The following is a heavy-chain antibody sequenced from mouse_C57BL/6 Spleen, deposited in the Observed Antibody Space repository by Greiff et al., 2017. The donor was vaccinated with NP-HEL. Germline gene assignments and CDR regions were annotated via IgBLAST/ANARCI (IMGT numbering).Heavy chain of an antibody. CDR3: AMGGYPTWFAY. V-gene: IGHV7-3*01. CDR2: IRNKANGYTT. CDR1: GFTFTDYY. D-gene: IGHD2-2*01. J-gene: IGHJ3*01. Sequence: EVKLVESGGGLVQPGGSLSLSCAASGFTFTDYYMSWVRQPPGKALEWLGFIRNKANGYTTEYSASVKGRFTISRDNSQSILYLQMNALRAEDRATYYGAMGGYPTWFAYWGQGTLVTVSA.